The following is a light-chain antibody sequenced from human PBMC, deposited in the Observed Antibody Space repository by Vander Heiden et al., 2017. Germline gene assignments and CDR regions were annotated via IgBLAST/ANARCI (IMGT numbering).Light chain of an antibody. Sequence: YALTQPPSVPVSPGQTASITCSGDKLGDKHACWYQQKPGQSPLLVIYQDNKRPSGIPERFSGSNSGNTATLTISGTQAMDEADYYCQAWDTSTAWKVFGGGTKLTVL. CDR3: QAWDTSTAWKV. J-gene: IGLJ2*01. V-gene: IGLV3-1*01. CDR2: QDN. CDR1: KLGDKH.